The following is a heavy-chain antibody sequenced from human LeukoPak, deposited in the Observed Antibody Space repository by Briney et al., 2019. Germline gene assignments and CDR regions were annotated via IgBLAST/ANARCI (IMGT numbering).Heavy chain of an antibody. V-gene: IGHV4-39*07. Sequence: SETLSLTCTVSGGSISSSSYYWGWIRQPPGKGLEWIGSIYYSGSTYYNPSLKSRVTISVDTSKNQFSLKLSSVTAADTAVYYCARDFGADSWGQGTLVTVSS. CDR3: ARDFGADS. CDR1: GGSISSSSYY. J-gene: IGHJ4*02. D-gene: IGHD3-10*01. CDR2: IYYSGST.